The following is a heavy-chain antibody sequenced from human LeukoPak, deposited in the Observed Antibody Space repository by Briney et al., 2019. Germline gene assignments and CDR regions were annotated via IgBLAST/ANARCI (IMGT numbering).Heavy chain of an antibody. D-gene: IGHD2-21*01. CDR2: SRNKAQSYST. CDR1: GFTFSDHY. Sequence: GGSLRLSCAASGFTFSDHYMDWVRQAPGKGLEWVGRSRNKAQSYSTEYAASVRGRFTISRDESRNSLFLEMFSLKIEDTAVYYCGRVLVGDVNYRTDYWGQGTLVSVSS. CDR3: GRVLVGDVNYRTDY. V-gene: IGHV3-72*01. J-gene: IGHJ4*02.